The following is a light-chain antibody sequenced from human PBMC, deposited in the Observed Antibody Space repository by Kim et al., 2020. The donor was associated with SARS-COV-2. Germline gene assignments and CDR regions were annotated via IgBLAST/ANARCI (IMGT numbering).Light chain of an antibody. CDR1: QSLLRSDGSTY. CDR2: QVP. CDR3: MQATHWPFT. Sequence: ASSYCRASQSLLRSDGSTYINWFQQRPGQSPRRLIYQVPNRDSGVPDRFSGSGSGTDFTLKISRVEAEDVGVYYCMQATHWPFTFGGGTKLEIK. V-gene: IGKV2-30*01. J-gene: IGKJ4*01.